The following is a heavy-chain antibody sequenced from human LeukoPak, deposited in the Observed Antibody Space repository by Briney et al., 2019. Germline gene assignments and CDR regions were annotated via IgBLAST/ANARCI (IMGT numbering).Heavy chain of an antibody. V-gene: IGHV4-39*07. CDR2: ISYSGTT. D-gene: IGHD6-19*01. CDR3: ARSHGTGWYGLDF. Sequence: WVRQPPGKGLEWIGSISYSGTTYYNPSLKSRVTISLDTSKNQFSLQVRSVTAADTAVYYCARSHGTGWYGLDFWGQGTLVTVSS. J-gene: IGHJ4*02.